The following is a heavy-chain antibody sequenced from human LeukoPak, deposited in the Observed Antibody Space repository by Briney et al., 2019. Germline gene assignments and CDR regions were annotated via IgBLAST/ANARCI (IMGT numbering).Heavy chain of an antibody. Sequence: GGSLRLSCAASTFTFSSYWMSWVRQAPGKGLEWVATIKDDGSEKFYVDSVSGRFTISRDNAENSLYLQMNSLRAEDTAVYYCARRGTYQNWFDPWGQGTLVTVSS. CDR2: IKDDGSEK. J-gene: IGHJ5*02. CDR1: TFTFSSYW. V-gene: IGHV3-7*01. D-gene: IGHD3-16*01. CDR3: ARRGTYQNWFDP.